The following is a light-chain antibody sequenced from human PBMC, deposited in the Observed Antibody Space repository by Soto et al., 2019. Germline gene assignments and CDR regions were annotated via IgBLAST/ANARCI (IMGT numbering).Light chain of an antibody. CDR2: GLS. V-gene: IGKV3-15*01. Sequence: EIVLTHSPGTLSLSPGERATLSCRASQRITTVAWYQQKPGQAPRLLIYGLSIRAPGVPARFSVSGSGTEFTLTISSLQSEDFAVYFCQQYYDWPTFGQGTKVDIK. CDR1: QRITT. CDR3: QQYYDWPT. J-gene: IGKJ1*01.